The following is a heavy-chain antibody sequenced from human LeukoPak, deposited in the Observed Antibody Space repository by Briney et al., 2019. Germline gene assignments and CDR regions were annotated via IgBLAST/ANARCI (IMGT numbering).Heavy chain of an antibody. Sequence: GGSLRLSCATSGFSFSNAWMSWVRQAPGKGLEWVGRIKSKTDGGTADYAAPVKGRFTISRDDSENTLYLQMNSLKSDDTAVYYCTTGDLGSRWGQGTLATVSS. J-gene: IGHJ4*02. V-gene: IGHV3-15*01. CDR3: TTGDLGSR. D-gene: IGHD3-10*01. CDR1: GFSFSNAW. CDR2: IKSKTDGGTA.